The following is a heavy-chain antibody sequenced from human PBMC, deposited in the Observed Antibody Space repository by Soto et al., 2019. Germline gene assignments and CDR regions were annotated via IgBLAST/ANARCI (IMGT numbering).Heavy chain of an antibody. Sequence: SVKVSCKASGGTFSSYAISWVRQAPGQGLEWMGGIIPIFCTANYAQKFQGRVTITADESTSTAYMELSSLRSEDTAVYYCARVQIFGGASPHYYYYYGMDVWGQGTTVTVSS. D-gene: IGHD3-3*01. CDR2: IIPIFCTA. J-gene: IGHJ6*02. V-gene: IGHV1-69*13. CDR3: ARVQIFGGASPHYYYYYGMDV. CDR1: GGTFSSYA.